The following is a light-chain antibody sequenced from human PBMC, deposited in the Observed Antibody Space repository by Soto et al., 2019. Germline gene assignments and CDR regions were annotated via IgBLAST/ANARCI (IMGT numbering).Light chain of an antibody. J-gene: IGKJ2*01. V-gene: IGKV3-20*01. Sequence: EIVLTQSPGTLSLSPGERATLSCRASQSVSSSYLGWYQQKPGQAPRLLIYGASSRATGIPDRFSGSGSGTDFPLTISRLEPEDFAVYYCQRYGGSPLYTFGQGTKLEIK. CDR3: QRYGGSPLYT. CDR1: QSVSSSY. CDR2: GAS.